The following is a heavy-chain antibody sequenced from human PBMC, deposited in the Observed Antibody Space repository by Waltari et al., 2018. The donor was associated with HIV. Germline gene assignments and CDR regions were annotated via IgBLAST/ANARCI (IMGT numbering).Heavy chain of an antibody. CDR2: INEDGSKK. V-gene: IGHV3-7*01. J-gene: IGHJ4*02. Sequence: EFQLVDSGGGLVQPGGSLRISCAASGFPISSYSMSWVRQAPGKGLEWVASINEDGSKKDYVDSVKGRFTISRDNARNSLYRQMNNLRRGDTAVYYCGRGGLRDYWGQGTLVTVSS. CDR3: GRGGLRDY. CDR1: GFPISSYS. D-gene: IGHD3-16*01.